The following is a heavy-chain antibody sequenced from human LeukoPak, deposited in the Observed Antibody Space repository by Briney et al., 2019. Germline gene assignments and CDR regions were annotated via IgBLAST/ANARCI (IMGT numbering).Heavy chain of an antibody. Sequence: SQTLSLTCTVSGGSISGGGYYWSWIRQHPGKGLEWIGYIYYSGSTYYNPSLKSRVTISVDTSKNQFSLKLSSVTAADTAVYYCARRGGSLEWLLGWFDPWGQGTLVTVSS. CDR1: GGSISGGGYY. J-gene: IGHJ5*02. D-gene: IGHD3-3*01. V-gene: IGHV4-31*03. CDR2: IYYSGST. CDR3: ARRGGSLEWLLGWFDP.